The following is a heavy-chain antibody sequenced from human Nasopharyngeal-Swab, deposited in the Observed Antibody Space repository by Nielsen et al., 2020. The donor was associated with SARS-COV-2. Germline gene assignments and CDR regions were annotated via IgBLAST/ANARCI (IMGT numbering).Heavy chain of an antibody. J-gene: IGHJ4*02. CDR3: ARGFLQTGFDY. V-gene: IGHV6-1*01. CDR2: TYYGSKWYN. CDR1: GDSVSSNNVG. Sequence: LRLSCAISGDSVSSNNVGWNWIRQSPSRGLEWLGRTYYGSKWYNHYAPSVKSRATIKPDTSKNQFSLQMDSVTPEDSAVYYCARGFLQTGFDYWGQGTLVTVSS. D-gene: IGHD3-9*01.